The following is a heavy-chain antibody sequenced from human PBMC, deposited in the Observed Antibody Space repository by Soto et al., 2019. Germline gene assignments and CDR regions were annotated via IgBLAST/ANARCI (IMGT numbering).Heavy chain of an antibody. CDR3: RGCSGGACHKNYGMDV. Sequence: EVHLVESGGGLVKPGGSLRLSCAVSGFTFSSCTMNWVRQAPGKGLEWVSSISPSSGHIYYADSVKGRFTISRDNAMNSLFLQMNSLRGEATAVYYCRGCSGGACHKNYGMDVWGQGTTVTVSS. V-gene: IGHV3-21*06. D-gene: IGHD2-15*01. CDR2: ISPSSGHI. CDR1: GFTFSSCT. J-gene: IGHJ6*02.